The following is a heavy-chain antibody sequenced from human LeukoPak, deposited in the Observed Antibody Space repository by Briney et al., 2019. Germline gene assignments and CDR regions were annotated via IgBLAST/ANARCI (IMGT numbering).Heavy chain of an antibody. Sequence: SETLSLTCTVSGGSISSGSYYWSWIRQPAGKGLEWIGRIYTSGSTNYNPSLKSRVTISVDTSKNQFSLKLSSVTAADTAVYYCARDPVGYCSSTSCYITDVFDIWGQGTMVTVSS. CDR3: ARDPVGYCSSTSCYITDVFDI. CDR1: GGSISSGSYY. D-gene: IGHD2-2*02. J-gene: IGHJ3*02. V-gene: IGHV4-61*02. CDR2: IYTSGST.